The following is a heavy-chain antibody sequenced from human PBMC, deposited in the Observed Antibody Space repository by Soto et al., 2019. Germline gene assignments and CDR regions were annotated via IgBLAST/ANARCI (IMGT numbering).Heavy chain of an antibody. D-gene: IGHD6-13*01. J-gene: IGHJ4*02. CDR1: GYTFTSYG. CDR3: AIGQQLVPEGLYYFDY. CDR2: ISAYNGNT. V-gene: IGHV1-18*01. Sequence: ASVKVSCKASGYTFTSYGISWVRQAPGQGLEWMGWISAYNGNTNYAQKLQGRVTMTTDTSTSTAYMELRSLRSDDTAVYYCAIGQQLVPEGLYYFDYWGQGTLVTVSS.